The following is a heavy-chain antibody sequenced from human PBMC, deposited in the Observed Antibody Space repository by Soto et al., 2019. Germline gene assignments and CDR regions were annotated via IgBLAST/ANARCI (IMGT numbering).Heavy chain of an antibody. CDR1: GGTFSSYT. CDR2: IIPILGIA. CDR3: ARQELGYCSGGSCYSVEAFDI. J-gene: IGHJ3*02. V-gene: IGHV1-69*02. Sequence: QVQLVQSGAEVKKPGSSVKVSCKASGGTFSSYTISWVRQAPGQGLEWMGRIIPILGIANYAQKFQGRVTITADKSTSTAYMELSSLRSEDTPVYYCARQELGYCSGGSCYSVEAFDIWGQGTMVTVSS. D-gene: IGHD2-15*01.